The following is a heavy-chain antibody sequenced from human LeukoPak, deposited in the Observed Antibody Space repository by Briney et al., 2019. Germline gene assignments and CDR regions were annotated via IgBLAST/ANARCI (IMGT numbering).Heavy chain of an antibody. CDR3: ARVGIAAYYPYMDV. CDR2: IYYSGST. J-gene: IGHJ6*03. Sequence: SETLSLTCTVSGGSISTYYWSWIRQPPGKGLEWIGYIYYSGSTNYNPSLKSRVTISVDTSKSQFSLNLSSVTAADTAVYYCARVGIAAYYPYMDVWGKGTTVTISS. D-gene: IGHD6-13*01. CDR1: GGSISTYY. V-gene: IGHV4-59*01.